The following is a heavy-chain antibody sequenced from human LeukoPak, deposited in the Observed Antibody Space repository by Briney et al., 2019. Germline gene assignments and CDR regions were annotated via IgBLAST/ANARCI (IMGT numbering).Heavy chain of an antibody. Sequence: PGGSLRLSCAASGLTFSNAWMTWVRQAPGKGMEWVGRVKRKTESETTDYAAPVKGRFTISRDDSKNTMYLQMNSLKTEDTAVYYCTADFGGTDSAFDLWGQGTMVTVSS. J-gene: IGHJ3*01. CDR2: VKRKTESETT. CDR3: TADFGGTDSAFDL. V-gene: IGHV3-15*01. CDR1: GLTFSNAW. D-gene: IGHD4-23*01.